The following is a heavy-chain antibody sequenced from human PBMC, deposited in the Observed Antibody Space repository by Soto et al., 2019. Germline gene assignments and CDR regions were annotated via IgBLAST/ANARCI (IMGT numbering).Heavy chain of an antibody. Sequence: QVQLQESGPGLVKPSGTLSLTCAVSGGSIRSNNRWSWVRQPPGKGLEWIGEIFHSGSTNYNPSLKTRVTISVDKSKNRFSLKLSSVTAADTAVYYCARVYSGSYSDYWGQGTLVTVSS. V-gene: IGHV4-4*02. CDR2: IFHSGST. CDR1: GGSIRSNNR. J-gene: IGHJ4*02. CDR3: ARVYSGSYSDY. D-gene: IGHD1-26*01.